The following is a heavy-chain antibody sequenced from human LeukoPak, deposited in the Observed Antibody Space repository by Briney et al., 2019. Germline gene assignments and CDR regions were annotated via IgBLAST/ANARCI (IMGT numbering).Heavy chain of an antibody. Sequence: PGGSLRLSCAASGFTFRSYWMSWVRQAPGKGLEWVSAISGSGGSTYYADSVKGRFTISRDNSKNTLYLQMNSLRAEDTAVYYCAKDQGFVAGHHDYWGQGTLVTVSS. D-gene: IGHD6-19*01. CDR3: AKDQGFVAGHHDY. CDR2: ISGSGGST. V-gene: IGHV3-23*01. J-gene: IGHJ4*02. CDR1: GFTFRSYW.